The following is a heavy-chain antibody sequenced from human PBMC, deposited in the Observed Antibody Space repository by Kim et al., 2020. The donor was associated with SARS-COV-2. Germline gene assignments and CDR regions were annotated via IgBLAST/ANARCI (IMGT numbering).Heavy chain of an antibody. V-gene: IGHV1-69*13. CDR1: GGTFSSYA. CDR3: ARDQRGKWGIVGATLFDY. CDR2: IIPIFGTA. J-gene: IGHJ4*02. Sequence: SVKVSCKASGGTFSSYAISWVRQAPGQGLEWMGGIIPIFGTANYAQKFQGRVTITADESTSTAYMELSSLRSEDTAVYYCARDQRGKWGIVGATLFDYWGQGTLVTVSS. D-gene: IGHD1-26*01.